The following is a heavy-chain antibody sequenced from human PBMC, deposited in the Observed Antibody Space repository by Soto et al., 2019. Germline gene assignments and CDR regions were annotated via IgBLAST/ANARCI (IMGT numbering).Heavy chain of an antibody. CDR1: GYTFTSYG. Sequence: ASVKVSCKASGYTFTSYGISWVRQAPGQGLEWMGWISAYNGNTNYAQKLQGRVTMTTDTSTSTAYMELRSLRSDDTAVYYCARDAAFYGSGLYGMDVWGQGTTVTSP. D-gene: IGHD3-10*01. J-gene: IGHJ6*02. CDR2: ISAYNGNT. CDR3: ARDAAFYGSGLYGMDV. V-gene: IGHV1-18*01.